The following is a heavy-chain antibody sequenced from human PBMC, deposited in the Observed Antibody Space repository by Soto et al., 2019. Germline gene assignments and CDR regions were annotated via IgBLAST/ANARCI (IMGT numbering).Heavy chain of an antibody. Sequence: PSETLSLTCTVSGGSISSYYWSWIRQPPGKGLEWIGYIYYSGSTNYNPSLKSRVTISVDTSKNQFSLKLSSVTAADTAVYYCARVGDVSYDILTGYYSRTRPPYNWSDPWGQGTLVTV. CDR2: IYYSGST. J-gene: IGHJ5*02. CDR1: GGSISSYY. D-gene: IGHD3-9*01. CDR3: ARVGDVSYDILTGYYSRTRPPYNWSDP. V-gene: IGHV4-59*01.